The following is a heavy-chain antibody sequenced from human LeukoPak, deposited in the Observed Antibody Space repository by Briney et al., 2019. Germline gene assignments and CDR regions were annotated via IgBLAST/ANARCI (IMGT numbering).Heavy chain of an antibody. CDR2: INHSGST. D-gene: IGHD4-17*01. Sequence: NPSETLSLTCAVYGGSFSGYYWSWIRQPPGKGLEWIGEINHSGSTNYNPSLKSRVTISVDKSKNQFSLKLSSVTAADTAVYYCARIYGDYDLGDYWGQGTLVTVSS. CDR3: ARIYGDYDLGDY. CDR1: GGSFSGYY. J-gene: IGHJ4*02. V-gene: IGHV4-34*01.